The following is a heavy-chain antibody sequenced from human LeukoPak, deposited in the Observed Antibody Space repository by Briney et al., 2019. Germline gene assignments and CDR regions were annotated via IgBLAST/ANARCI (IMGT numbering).Heavy chain of an antibody. J-gene: IGHJ4*02. CDR3: TRWLSDRSD. Sequence: RGSLRLSCAASGYTFSDHYIDWVRQAPGKGLEWVGHTRNKANNYATEYAASVKGRFTISRDDARNSVYLQMNSLKTEDTAVYYCTRWLSDRSDWGRETLVSV. CDR1: GYTFSDHY. D-gene: IGHD5-12*01. CDR2: TRNKANNYAT. V-gene: IGHV3-72*01.